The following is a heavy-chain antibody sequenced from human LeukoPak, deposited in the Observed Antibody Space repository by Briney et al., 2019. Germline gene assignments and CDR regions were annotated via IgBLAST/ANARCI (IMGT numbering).Heavy chain of an antibody. Sequence: ETLSLTCTVSGYSISSGYYWGWVRQAPGKGLEWVSYISSSSSTIYYADSVKGRFTISRDNAKNSLYLQMNSLRAEDTAVYYCARDRAIFSLDYWGQGTLVTVSS. V-gene: IGHV3-48*01. D-gene: IGHD3-9*01. CDR1: GYSISSGYY. J-gene: IGHJ4*02. CDR2: ISSSSSTI. CDR3: ARDRAIFSLDY.